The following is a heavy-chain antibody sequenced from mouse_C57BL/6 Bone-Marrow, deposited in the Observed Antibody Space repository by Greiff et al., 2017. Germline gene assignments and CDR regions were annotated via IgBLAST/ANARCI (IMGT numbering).Heavy chain of an antibody. D-gene: IGHD1-1*01. CDR3: ARYTTVVASFFYYAMDY. CDR1: GYTFTDYY. Sequence: VQLQQSGAELVRPGASVKLSCKASGYTFTDYYINWVKQRPGQGLAWIARIYPGSGNTYYNEKFKGKATLTAEKSSSTAYMQLSSLTSEDSAVYFCARYTTVVASFFYYAMDYWGQGTSVTVSS. V-gene: IGHV1-76*01. CDR2: IYPGSGNT. J-gene: IGHJ4*01.